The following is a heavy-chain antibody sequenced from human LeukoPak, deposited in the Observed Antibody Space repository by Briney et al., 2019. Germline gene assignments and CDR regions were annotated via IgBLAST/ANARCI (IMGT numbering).Heavy chain of an antibody. CDR1: GYTFTSYD. CDR2: MNPNSGNT. Sequence: ASVKVSCKASGYTFTSYDINWVRQATGQGLEWMGWMNPNSGNTGYAQKFQGRVTITRNTSISTAYMELSSLRSEDTAVYYCAGGFDFWSGSSPYFDYWGQGTLVTVSS. J-gene: IGHJ4*02. CDR3: AGGFDFWSGSSPYFDY. V-gene: IGHV1-8*03. D-gene: IGHD3-3*01.